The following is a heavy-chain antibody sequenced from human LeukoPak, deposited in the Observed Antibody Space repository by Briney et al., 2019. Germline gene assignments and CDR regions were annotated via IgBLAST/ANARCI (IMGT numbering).Heavy chain of an antibody. J-gene: IGHJ4*02. Sequence: SETLSLTCAVYGGSFSGYYWSWIRQPPGKGLEWVGSIYYGGTTHYSPSLKSRLTISADTSRNQFSPSLTSVTAADTAVYFCARRGLVVIPVWGQGTLVTVSS. CDR1: GGSFSGYY. CDR3: ARRGLVVIPV. V-gene: IGHV4-34*01. D-gene: IGHD2-21*01. CDR2: IYYGGTT.